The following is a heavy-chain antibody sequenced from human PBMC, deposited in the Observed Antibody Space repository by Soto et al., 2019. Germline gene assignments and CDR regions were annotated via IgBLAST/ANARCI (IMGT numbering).Heavy chain of an antibody. Sequence: SLRLSCGASGFSFVDFAMHWVRHTPEKGLEWVLSISYNGDTVAYGDSVKGRFTVSRDNAKKSLFLQMDSLRPDDTALYYCVKDNNDILIGPMVYGMDVWGQGT. CDR2: ISYNGDTV. V-gene: IGHV3-9*01. CDR1: GFSFVDFA. CDR3: VKDNNDILIGPMVYGMDV. J-gene: IGHJ6*02. D-gene: IGHD3-9*01.